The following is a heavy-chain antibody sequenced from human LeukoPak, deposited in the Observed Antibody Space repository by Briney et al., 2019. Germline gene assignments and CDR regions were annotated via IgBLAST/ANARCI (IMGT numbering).Heavy chain of an antibody. D-gene: IGHD1-1*01. Sequence: ASVKLPCKASGYTFTSFYIHWVRQAPGQGLECMGIINPRDGITTYAQKFQGRVTMTRDTSTSTVYMELSSLRSDDTAVYYCARDQLGSFEYWGQGTLVTVSS. CDR3: ARDQLGSFEY. V-gene: IGHV1-46*01. CDR2: INPRDGIT. J-gene: IGHJ4*02. CDR1: GYTFTSFY.